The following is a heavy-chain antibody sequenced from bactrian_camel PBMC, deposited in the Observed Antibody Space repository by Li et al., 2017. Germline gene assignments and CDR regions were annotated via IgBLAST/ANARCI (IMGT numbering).Heavy chain of an antibody. CDR2: IDTDGST. CDR3: AADEYNLGLARSYTY. D-gene: IGHD1*01. Sequence: VQLVESGGGSMQTGGSLKLSCLASGDVDSGYCMGWFRQVPGQEREGVAAIDTDGSTSYADSVKGRFTISQDNAKNTLYLQMDSLKPEDTAMYYCAADEYNLGLARSYTYWGQGTQVTVS. J-gene: IGHJ4*01. CDR1: GDVDSGYC. V-gene: IGHV3S53*01.